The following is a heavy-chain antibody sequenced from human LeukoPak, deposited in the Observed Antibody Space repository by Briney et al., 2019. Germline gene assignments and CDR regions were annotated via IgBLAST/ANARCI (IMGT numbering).Heavy chain of an antibody. CDR3: ARGGESGSSWYNRFDP. CDR1: GGSFSGYY. CDR2: INHSGST. J-gene: IGHJ5*02. Sequence: SETLSLTCAVYGGSFSGYYWSWIRQPPGKGMEWIGEINHSGSTNYNPSLKSRVTISVDTSKNQFSLNLSSVTAADTAVYYCARGGESGSSWYNRFDPWGQGTLVTVSS. D-gene: IGHD6-13*01. V-gene: IGHV4-34*01.